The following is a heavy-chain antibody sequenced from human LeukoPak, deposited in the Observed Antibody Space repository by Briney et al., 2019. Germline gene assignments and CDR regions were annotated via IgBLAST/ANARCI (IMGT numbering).Heavy chain of an antibody. J-gene: IGHJ4*02. CDR3: ARDPSWEILSYFDY. V-gene: IGHV3-11*04. CDR2: ISASGDAI. CDR1: GFTFRNYY. D-gene: IGHD1-26*01. Sequence: GGSLRLSCAASGFTFRNYYMTWIRQAPGKGLEWVSYISASGDAIYYGDSVRGRFTISRDNAKNSLYLDMNTLKAEDTAVYYCARDPSWEILSYFDYWGQGTLVTVSS.